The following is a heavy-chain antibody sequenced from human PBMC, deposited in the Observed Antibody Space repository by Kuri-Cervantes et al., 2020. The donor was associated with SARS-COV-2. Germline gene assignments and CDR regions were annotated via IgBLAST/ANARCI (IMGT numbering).Heavy chain of an antibody. CDR3: ARDYDPRGFDY. V-gene: IGHV3-7*03. CDR2: IKQDGSEK. CDR1: RFTFSSYA. J-gene: IGHJ4*02. Sequence: GGSLRLSCAASRFTFSSYAMHWVRQAPGKGLEWVANIKQDGSEKYYVDSVKGRFTISRDNAKNSLYLQMNSLRAEDTAVYYCARDYDPRGFDYWGQGTLVTVSS. D-gene: IGHD3-3*01.